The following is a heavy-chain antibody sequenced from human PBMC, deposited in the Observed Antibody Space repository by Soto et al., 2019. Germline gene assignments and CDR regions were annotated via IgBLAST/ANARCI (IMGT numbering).Heavy chain of an antibody. CDR1: GGSFSGYY. J-gene: IGHJ4*02. Sequence: SETLSLTCAVYGGSFSGYYWSWIRQPPGKGLEWIGEINHSGSTNYNPSLKSRVTISVDTSKNQFSLKLSSVTAADTAVYYCASGTRTSLRSSSSVYNFDYWGQGTLVTVSS. V-gene: IGHV4-34*01. D-gene: IGHD6-6*01. CDR2: INHSGST. CDR3: ASGTRTSLRSSSSVYNFDY.